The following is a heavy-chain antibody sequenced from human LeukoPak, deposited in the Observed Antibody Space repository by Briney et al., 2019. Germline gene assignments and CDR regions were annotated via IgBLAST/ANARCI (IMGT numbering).Heavy chain of an antibody. D-gene: IGHD3-10*01. CDR2: IYHSGST. CDR1: GYSISSGYY. CDR3: ARGGSGSYYDYYFDY. J-gene: IGHJ4*02. V-gene: IGHV4-38-2*01. Sequence: SETLSLTCAVSGYSISSGYYWGWIRQPPGKGLEWIGGIYHSGSTYYNPSLKSRVTISVDTSKNQFSLKLSSVTAADTAVYYCARGGSGSYYDYYFDYWGQGTLVTVSS.